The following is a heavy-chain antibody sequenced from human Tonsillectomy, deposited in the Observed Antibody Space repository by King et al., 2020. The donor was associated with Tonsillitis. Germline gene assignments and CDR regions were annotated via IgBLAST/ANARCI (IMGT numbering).Heavy chain of an antibody. V-gene: IGHV3-49*03. D-gene: IGHD3-10*01. CDR3: TRVYGSGNYYPPDY. Sequence: QLVQSGGGLVQPGRSLRLSCTASGFNFGDYSMSWFRQAPWKGLEWVGFIRIKLYGGTTEYAASVKGRFTISIDDSKSIAYLQMNSLKTDDTAVYYCTRVYGSGNYYPPDYWGQGTLVTVSS. J-gene: IGHJ4*02. CDR2: IRIKLYGGTT. CDR1: GFNFGDYS.